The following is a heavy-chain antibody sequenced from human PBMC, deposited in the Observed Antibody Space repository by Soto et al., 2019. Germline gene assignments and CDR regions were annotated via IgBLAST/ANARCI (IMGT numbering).Heavy chain of an antibody. CDR1: GGSMSSSSYY. CDR3: ALTYYDYIWGSYRPHAY. V-gene: IGHV4-39*01. J-gene: IGHJ4*02. D-gene: IGHD3-16*02. Sequence: SETLSLTCTVSGGSMSSSSYYWGWIRQPPGKGLEWIGSIYYSGSTYYNPSLKSRVTISVDTSKNQFSLKLSSVTAADTAVYYCALTYYDYIWGSYRPHAYWGQGTLVTVSS. CDR2: IYYSGST.